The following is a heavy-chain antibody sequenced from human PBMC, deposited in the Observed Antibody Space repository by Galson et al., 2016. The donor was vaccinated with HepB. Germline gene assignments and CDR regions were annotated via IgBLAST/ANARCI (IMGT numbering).Heavy chain of an antibody. CDR1: GFTFSSYA. CDR3: AKDSWRYFNILTGYYRGMDV. V-gene: IGHV3-30-3*01. D-gene: IGHD3-9*01. CDR2: ISYDGNNK. J-gene: IGHJ6*02. Sequence: SLRLSCAVSGFTFSSYAMHWVRQAPGKGLEWVAVISYDGNNKYYADSVKGRFTISRDNSNNTLYLQMNSLRAEDTAIYYCAKDSWRYFNILTGYYRGMDVWGQGTTV.